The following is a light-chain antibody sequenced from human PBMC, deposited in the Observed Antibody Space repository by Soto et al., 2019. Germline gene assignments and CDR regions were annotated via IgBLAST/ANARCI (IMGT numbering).Light chain of an antibody. CDR1: QSVSSSY. CDR3: QQYGSSPGT. J-gene: IGKJ3*01. Sequence: EIVLTQSPGTLSLSPGERATLSCRASQSVSSSYLAWYQQKPGQAPRLLIYGASSRATGIPDRFSGSGSGTDFTLTISRLEPEDFAVYYCQQYGSSPGTSGPATNVDIK. V-gene: IGKV3-20*01. CDR2: GAS.